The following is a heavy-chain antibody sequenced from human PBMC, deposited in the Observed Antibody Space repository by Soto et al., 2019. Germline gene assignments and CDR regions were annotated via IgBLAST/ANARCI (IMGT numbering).Heavy chain of an antibody. CDR3: ARVNGCCSSTSCYDIYFDY. Sequence: QVQLVQSGAEVKKPGSSVKVSCKASGGTFSSYAISWVRQAPGQGLEWMGGIIPIFGTANYAQKFQGRVTNTADESTSTAYMEHSSLRSEDTAVYYCARVNGCCSSTSCYDIYFDYWGQGTLVTVSS. V-gene: IGHV1-69*01. CDR1: GGTFSSYA. J-gene: IGHJ4*02. CDR2: IIPIFGTA. D-gene: IGHD2-2*01.